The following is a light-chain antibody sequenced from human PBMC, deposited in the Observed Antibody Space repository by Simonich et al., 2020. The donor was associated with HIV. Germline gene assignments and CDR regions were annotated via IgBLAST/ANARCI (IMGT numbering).Light chain of an antibody. CDR2: AAS. V-gene: IGKV1-39*01. Sequence: DIQMTQSPSSLSASVGDRVTITCRASQSISSYLNWYQKKPGKVPKLLIYAASSLQSVVPSRFSGSGSGTDFTLTISSLQPEDFATYYCQQSYSTPRTFGQGTKLDIK. CDR1: QSISSY. J-gene: IGKJ2*01. CDR3: QQSYSTPRT.